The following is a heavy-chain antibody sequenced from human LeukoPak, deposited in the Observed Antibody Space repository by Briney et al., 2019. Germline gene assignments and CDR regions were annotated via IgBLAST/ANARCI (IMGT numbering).Heavy chain of an antibody. Sequence: SETLSLTCTVSGGSVSGGNYYCSWIRQSPGKGLEWIGYIHYSGSTVYNPSLKSRVTMSIDTSKNQFSLNLSSATAADTAVYYCTRTGSAGGYWGQGTLVTVSS. CDR1: GGSVSGGNYY. J-gene: IGHJ4*02. CDR2: IHYSGST. D-gene: IGHD1-1*01. V-gene: IGHV4-61*01. CDR3: TRTGSAGGY.